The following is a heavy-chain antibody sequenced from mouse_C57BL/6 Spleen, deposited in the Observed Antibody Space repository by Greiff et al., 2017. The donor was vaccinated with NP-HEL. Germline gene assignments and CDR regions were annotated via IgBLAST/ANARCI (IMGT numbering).Heavy chain of an antibody. CDR3: ARDYDVPFAY. J-gene: IGHJ3*01. Sequence: QVQLQQPGAELVKPGVSVKLSCKASGYTFTSYWMHWVKQRPGRGLEWIGRIDPNSGGTKYNEKFKSKATLTVDKPSSTAYMQLSSLTSEDSAVYYCARDYDVPFAYWGQGTLVTVSA. CDR2: IDPNSGGT. D-gene: IGHD2-4*01. CDR1: GYTFTSYW. V-gene: IGHV1-72*01.